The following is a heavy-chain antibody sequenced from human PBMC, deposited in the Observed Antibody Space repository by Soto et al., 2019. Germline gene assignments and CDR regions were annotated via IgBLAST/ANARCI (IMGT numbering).Heavy chain of an antibody. CDR2: VTITGSTI. CDR1: GFTFSSYN. CDR3: ARVVDGISGADY. V-gene: IGHV3-48*02. Sequence: EVQLVESGGGLVQPGGSLRLSCAASGFTFSSYNMIWVRQAPGRGLEYISYVTITGSTIHYADSVKGRFTISRDNAKNSLYLQMNSLRDEDTAVYYCARVVDGISGADYWGQGTLVTVSS. D-gene: IGHD1-20*01. J-gene: IGHJ4*02.